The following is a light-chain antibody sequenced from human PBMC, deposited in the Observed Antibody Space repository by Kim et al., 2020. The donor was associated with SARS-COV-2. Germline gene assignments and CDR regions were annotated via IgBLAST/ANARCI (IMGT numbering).Light chain of an antibody. CDR2: GSS. J-gene: IGKJ4*01. CDR3: QQYSNWPPLT. CDR1: KSVGSK. V-gene: IGKV3-15*01. Sequence: SPGERATLSGRASKSVGSKLAWDQHKPGQAPRLLISGSSTRATGIPARFSGSGSGTEFTLTISSLQSEDFAVYYCQQYSNWPPLTFGGGTKVDIK.